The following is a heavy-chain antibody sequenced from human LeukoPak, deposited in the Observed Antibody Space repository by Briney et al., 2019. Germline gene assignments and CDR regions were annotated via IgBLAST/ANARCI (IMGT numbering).Heavy chain of an antibody. CDR3: ARQECNGGSCYSRAIWFDP. D-gene: IGHD2-15*01. CDR2: IHYSGSA. CDR1: GGSISSYY. V-gene: IGHV4-59*08. J-gene: IGHJ5*02. Sequence: SETLSLTCTVSGGSISSYYWSWIRQPPGKGLEWIGLIHYSGSANYNPSLKSRVTISVHTSKNQFSLKLSSVTAADTAVYYCARQECNGGSCYSRAIWFDPWGQGTLVTVSS.